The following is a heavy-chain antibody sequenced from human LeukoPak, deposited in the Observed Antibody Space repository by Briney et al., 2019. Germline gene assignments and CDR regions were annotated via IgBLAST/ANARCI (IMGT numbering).Heavy chain of an antibody. V-gene: IGHV4-59*01. Sequence: SETLSLTCTVSGGSISSYYWSWIRQPPGKGLEWIGYIYYSGSTNYNPSLKSRVTISVDTSKNQFSLKLSSVTAADTAVYYCARDRTYDFWSGYYSHWFDPWGQGTLVTVSS. J-gene: IGHJ5*02. D-gene: IGHD3-3*01. CDR1: GGSISSYY. CDR2: IYYSGST. CDR3: ARDRTYDFWSGYYSHWFDP.